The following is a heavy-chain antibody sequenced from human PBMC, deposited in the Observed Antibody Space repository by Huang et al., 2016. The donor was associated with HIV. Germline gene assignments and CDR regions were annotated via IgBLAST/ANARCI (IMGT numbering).Heavy chain of an antibody. Sequence: VESGGRLVQPGGSIRLSCVGSTFTFGAYWMSWVRQTPGKGLGWVANNRQDESEKYYVDAVKGRFNISRDNAKKVLFLEMNNVTVEDTATYYCATKTGAMDIRGQGTTVTVS. CDR2: NRQDESEK. CDR3: ATKTGAMDI. V-gene: IGHV3-7*03. D-gene: IGHD1-7*01. CDR1: TFTFGAYW. J-gene: IGHJ6*02.